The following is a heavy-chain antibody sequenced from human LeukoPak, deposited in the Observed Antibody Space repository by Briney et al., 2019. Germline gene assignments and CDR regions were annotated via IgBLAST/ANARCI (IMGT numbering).Heavy chain of an antibody. CDR3: ARELPDTLLDP. D-gene: IGHD3-9*01. V-gene: IGHV1-46*01. Sequence: ASVKVSCKASGYTFTSYYMHWVRQAPGQGLEWMGIINPSGGSTSYAQKFQGRVTMARDTSTSTVYMELSSLRSEDTAVYYCARELPDTLLDPWGQGTLVTVSS. CDR2: INPSGGST. CDR1: GYTFTSYY. J-gene: IGHJ5*02.